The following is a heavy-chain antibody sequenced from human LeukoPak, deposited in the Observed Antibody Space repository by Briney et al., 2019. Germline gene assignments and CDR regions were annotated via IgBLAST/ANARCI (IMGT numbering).Heavy chain of an antibody. D-gene: IGHD6-19*01. V-gene: IGHV4-59*12. CDR3: ARIGPYSSGFDP. CDR2: IYYSGST. Sequence: SETLSLTCTVSAGSISSYYWTWIRQPPGKGLEWIGHIYYSGSTNYNPSLKSRVAISLDTSKNQFSLKLSSVTAADTAVYYCARIGPYSSGFDPWGQGTLVTVSS. J-gene: IGHJ5*02. CDR1: AGSISSYY.